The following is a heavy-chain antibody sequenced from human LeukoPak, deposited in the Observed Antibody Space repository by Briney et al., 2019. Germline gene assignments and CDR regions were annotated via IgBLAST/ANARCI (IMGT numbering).Heavy chain of an antibody. V-gene: IGHV4-61*02. CDR2: IYTSGST. CDR3: ARDDSSSSMFDY. Sequence: SQTLSLTCTVSGGSISSGSYYWSWIRQPAGKGLEWIGRIYTSGSTNYNPSLKSRVTISVDTFKNQFSLKLSSVTAADTAVYYCARDDSSSSMFDYWGQGTLVTVSS. CDR1: GGSISSGSYY. D-gene: IGHD6-6*01. J-gene: IGHJ4*02.